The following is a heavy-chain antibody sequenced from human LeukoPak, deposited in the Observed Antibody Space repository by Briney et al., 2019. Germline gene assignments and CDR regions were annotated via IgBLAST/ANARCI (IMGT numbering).Heavy chain of an antibody. CDR1: GGSISSGSYY. V-gene: IGHV4-61*02. Sequence: SETLSLTCTVSGGSISSGSYYWSWIRQPAGKGLEWIGRIYTSGSTNYNPSLKSRVTISVDTSKNQFSLKLSSVTAADTAVYYCARSYSYGSYYWGQGTPVTVSS. D-gene: IGHD5-18*01. J-gene: IGHJ4*02. CDR3: ARSYSYGSYY. CDR2: IYTSGST.